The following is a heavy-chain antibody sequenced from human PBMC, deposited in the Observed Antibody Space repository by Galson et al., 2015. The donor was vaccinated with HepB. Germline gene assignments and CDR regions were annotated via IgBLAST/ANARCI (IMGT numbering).Heavy chain of an antibody. CDR2: INHSGST. Sequence: ETLSLTCAVYGGSFSGYYWSWIRQPPGKGLEWIGEINHSGSTNYNPSLKSRVTISVDTSKNQFSLKLSSVTAADTAVYYCARGNTIFGVVIMRPYYYGMDVWGQGTTVTVSS. V-gene: IGHV4-34*01. CDR3: ARGNTIFGVVIMRPYYYGMDV. CDR1: GGSFSGYY. D-gene: IGHD3-3*01. J-gene: IGHJ6*02.